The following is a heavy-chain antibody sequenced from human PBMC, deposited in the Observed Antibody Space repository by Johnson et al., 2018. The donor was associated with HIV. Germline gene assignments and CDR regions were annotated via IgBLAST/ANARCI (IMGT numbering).Heavy chain of an antibody. CDR2: IRYDGSNK. CDR1: GFRFSTYA. CDR3: ARDQRLGAVATDGFDI. V-gene: IGHV3-30*14. Sequence: VESGGGVVQPGRSLRLSCAASGFRFSTYALHWVRQTPGKGLEWVAFIRYDGSNKYYADSVKGRFTISRDNSKNTLYLQMNSLRAEDTAVYYCARDQRLGAVATDGFDIWGQGTMVTVSS. D-gene: IGHD6-13*01. J-gene: IGHJ3*02.